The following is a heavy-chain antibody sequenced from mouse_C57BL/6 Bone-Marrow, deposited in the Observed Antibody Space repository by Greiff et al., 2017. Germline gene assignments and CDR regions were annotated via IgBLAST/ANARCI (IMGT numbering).Heavy chain of an antibody. D-gene: IGHD1-1*01. CDR1: GFSLSTFGMG. Sequence: QVTLKVSGPGILQPSQTLSLTCSFSGFSLSTFGMGVGRIRQPSGKGLEWLAHIWWDDDKYYKPALKSRLTISKDTSKNQVFLKIANVDTADTATYYCARIRYYGSYWYFDVWGTGTTVTVSS. V-gene: IGHV8-8*01. CDR2: IWWDDDK. CDR3: ARIRYYGSYWYFDV. J-gene: IGHJ1*03.